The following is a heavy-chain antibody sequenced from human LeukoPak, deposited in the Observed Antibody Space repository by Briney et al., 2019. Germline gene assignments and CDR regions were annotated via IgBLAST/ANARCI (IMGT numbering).Heavy chain of an antibody. CDR2: IYYSGST. CDR1: GGSISSHY. CDR3: VGLSKGYCSSTSCYP. V-gene: IGHV4-59*11. Sequence: SETLSLTCTVSGGSISSHYWSWIRQPPGEGLEWIGYIYYSGSTNYNPSLKSRVTISVDTSKNQFSLKLSSVTAADTAVYYCVGLSKGYCSSTSCYPWGQGTLVTVSS. D-gene: IGHD2-2*01. J-gene: IGHJ5*02.